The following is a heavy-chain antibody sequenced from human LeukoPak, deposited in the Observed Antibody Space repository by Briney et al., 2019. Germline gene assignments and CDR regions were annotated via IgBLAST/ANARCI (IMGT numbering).Heavy chain of an antibody. CDR2: VHYSGST. CDR3: ATGRSIRYFDY. D-gene: IGHD3-9*01. Sequence: SETLSLTCSVSGVSIFSYYWTWIRQPPGKGLEWIGYVHYSGSTNYNPSLKSRVTISVDTSKSQFSLKLSSATAADTAVNYCATGRSIRYFDYWGQGTLLTVSS. CDR1: GVSIFSYY. V-gene: IGHV4-59*08. J-gene: IGHJ4*02.